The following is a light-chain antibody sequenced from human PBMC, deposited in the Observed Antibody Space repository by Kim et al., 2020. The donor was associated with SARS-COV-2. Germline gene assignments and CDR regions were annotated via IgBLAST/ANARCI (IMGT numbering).Light chain of an antibody. CDR2: ASS. Sequence: DTQMTQSPSSLSASVGDRVTITCRASQKINSYLNWYQQKPGKAPKLLLYASSNLDTGVPSRFGGSGSGTDFTLTINNLQPEDSATYYCQQSNNSPWTFGQGTKVDI. V-gene: IGKV1-39*01. CDR3: QQSNNSPWT. CDR1: QKINSY. J-gene: IGKJ1*01.